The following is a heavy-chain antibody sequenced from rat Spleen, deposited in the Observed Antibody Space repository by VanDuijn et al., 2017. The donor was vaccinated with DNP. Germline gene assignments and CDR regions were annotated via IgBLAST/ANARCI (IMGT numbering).Heavy chain of an antibody. V-gene: IGHV2S12*01. CDR1: GFSLTSYG. CDR3: TRYVPNYLDY. J-gene: IGHJ2*01. CDR2: ISSGGTT. Sequence: QVQLKESGPGLVQPSQTLSLTCTVSGFSLTSYGVSWVRQPPGKGLEWIAAISSGGTTYYNPALTSRLSISRDTSKSQVFLKMNSLQTEETAIYFCTRYVPNYLDYWDQGVMVTV.